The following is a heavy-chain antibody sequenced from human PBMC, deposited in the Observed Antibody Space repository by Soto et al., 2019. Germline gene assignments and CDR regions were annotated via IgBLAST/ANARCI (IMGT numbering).Heavy chain of an antibody. V-gene: IGHV3-23*01. Sequence: EVQLLESGGGLVQPGGSLRLSCAASGFTFSSYAMSWVRQAPGKGLEWVSAISGSGGSTYYAASVKGRFTISRDNSKNTLYLQMNSLRAEDTAVYYCAKGLRYFDYFDYWGQGTLVTVSS. J-gene: IGHJ4*02. CDR2: ISGSGGST. CDR1: GFTFSSYA. CDR3: AKGLRYFDYFDY. D-gene: IGHD3-9*01.